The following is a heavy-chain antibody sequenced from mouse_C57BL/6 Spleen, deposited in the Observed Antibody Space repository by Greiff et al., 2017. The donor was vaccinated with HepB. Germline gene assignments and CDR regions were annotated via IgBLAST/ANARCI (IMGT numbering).Heavy chain of an antibody. J-gene: IGHJ4*01. CDR1: GFTFSSYA. V-gene: IGHV5-4*03. CDR3: ARLYAMDY. Sequence: VKLVESGGGLVKPGGSLKLSCAASGFTFSSYAMSWVRQTPEKRLEWVATISDGGSYTYYPDNVKGRFTISRDNAKNNLYLQMSHLKSEDTAMYYCARLYAMDYWCQGTSVTVSS. CDR2: ISDGGSYT.